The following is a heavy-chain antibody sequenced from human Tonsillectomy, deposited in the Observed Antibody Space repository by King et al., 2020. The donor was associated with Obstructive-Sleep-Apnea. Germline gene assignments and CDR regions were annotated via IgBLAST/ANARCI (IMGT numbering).Heavy chain of an antibody. V-gene: IGHV5-51*01. CDR2: IYPGDSDT. CDR1: GYSFTSYW. J-gene: IGHJ6*02. Sequence: QLVQSGAEVKKPGESLKISCKGSGYSFTSYWIGWVRQMPGKGLEWMGIIYPGDSDTRYSPSFQGQVTISADKSISTAYLQWSSLKASDTAMYYCARHLTTVKNPSYYYGMDVWGQGTTVTVSS. CDR3: ARHLTTVKNPSYYYGMDV. D-gene: IGHD4-11*01.